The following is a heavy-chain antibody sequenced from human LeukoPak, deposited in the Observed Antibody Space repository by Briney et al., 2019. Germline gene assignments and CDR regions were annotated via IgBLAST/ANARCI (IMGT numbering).Heavy chain of an antibody. J-gene: IGHJ5*02. Sequence: SETLSLTCAVYGGSFSGYYWSWIRQPPGKGLEWIGEINHSGSTNYNPSLKSRVTISVDTSKNQFSLKLSSVTAADTAVYYCARGGVVGRGAARGVSNWFDPWGQGTLVTVSS. CDR3: ARGGVVGRGAARGVSNWFDP. CDR2: INHSGST. CDR1: GGSFSGYY. V-gene: IGHV4-34*01. D-gene: IGHD3-10*01.